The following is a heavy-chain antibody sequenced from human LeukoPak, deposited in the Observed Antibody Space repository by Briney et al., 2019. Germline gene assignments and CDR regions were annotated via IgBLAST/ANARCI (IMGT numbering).Heavy chain of an antibody. D-gene: IGHD2-8*01. CDR1: GFTFSDYS. CDR2: ISSSSSYI. V-gene: IGHV3-21*01. Sequence: GGSLRLSCAASGFTFSDYSMHWVRQAPGKGLEWVSSISSSSSYIYCADSVKGRFTISRDNAKNSLYLQMNSLRAEDTAVYYCARDFCTNGVCYHDYWGQGTLVTVSS. J-gene: IGHJ4*02. CDR3: ARDFCTNGVCYHDY.